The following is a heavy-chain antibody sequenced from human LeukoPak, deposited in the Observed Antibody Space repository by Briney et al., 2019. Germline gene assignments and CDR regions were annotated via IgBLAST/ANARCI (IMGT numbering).Heavy chain of an antibody. V-gene: IGHV3-7*01. J-gene: IGHJ4*02. CDR1: GFTFDDYW. D-gene: IGHD4-11*01. Sequence: GGSLRLSCGASGFTFDDYWMSWVRQAPGQGLEWVANINQDGSEKYYLDSAKGRFTISRDNARNSLYLQVNSLRAEDTAVYYCASYYSNYEAPFDYWGQGTLVTVSS. CDR2: INQDGSEK. CDR3: ASYYSNYEAPFDY.